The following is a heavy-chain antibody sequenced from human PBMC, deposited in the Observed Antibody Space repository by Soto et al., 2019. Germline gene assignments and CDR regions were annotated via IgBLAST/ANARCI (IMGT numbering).Heavy chain of an antibody. Sequence: PSETLSLTCTVSGGSISSYYWSWIRQPPGKGLEWIGYIYYSGSTYYNPSLKSQITISIGTSKNQFSLKLSSVTAADTAMYYCARVDSNWGSHVDYWGQGTLVTVSS. D-gene: IGHD7-27*01. CDR1: GGSISSYY. CDR3: ARVDSNWGSHVDY. J-gene: IGHJ4*02. CDR2: IYYSGST. V-gene: IGHV4-59*08.